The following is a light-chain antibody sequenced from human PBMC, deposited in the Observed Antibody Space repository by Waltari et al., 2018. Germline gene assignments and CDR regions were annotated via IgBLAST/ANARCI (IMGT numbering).Light chain of an antibody. J-gene: IGLJ2*01. V-gene: IGLV4-69*02. CDR1: SGHSSSA. Sequence: QLVVTQSPSASASLGASVKLTCTLSSGHSSSAIAWHQQRPDKGPRYMMKVNSDGSRSKGAGTPARFPGSSSGADRHLPISRLQSDDEADYYCQTWGTGISVVFGGGTKLTVL. CDR3: QTWGTGISVV. CDR2: VNSDGSR.